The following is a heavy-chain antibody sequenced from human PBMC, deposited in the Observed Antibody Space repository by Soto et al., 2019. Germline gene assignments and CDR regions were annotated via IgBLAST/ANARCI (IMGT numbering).Heavy chain of an antibody. Sequence: EVQLVESGGGLVKPGGSLRLSCAASGFTFSSYSMNWVRQAPGKGLEWVSSISSSSIYIYYADSVKGRFTISRDNAKNSLYLQMNSLRAEDTAVYYCASTNSRSYYMDVWGKGTTVTVSS. CDR3: ASTNSRSYYMDV. V-gene: IGHV3-21*01. CDR1: GFTFSSYS. D-gene: IGHD6-13*01. CDR2: ISSSSIYI. J-gene: IGHJ6*03.